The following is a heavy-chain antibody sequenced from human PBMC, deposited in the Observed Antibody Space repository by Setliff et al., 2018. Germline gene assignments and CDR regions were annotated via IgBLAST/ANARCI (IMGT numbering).Heavy chain of an antibody. CDR2: INPNSGGT. D-gene: IGHD4-4*01. CDR3: ARDYSNFPPYYYYGMDV. Sequence: ASVKVSCKASGYTFISYGISWVRQAPGQGLEWMGWINPNSGGTNYAQKLQGRVTMTTDTSTSTAYMELRSLRSDDTAVYYCARDYSNFPPYYYYGMDVWGQGTTVTVS. V-gene: IGHV1-18*01. CDR1: GYTFISYG. J-gene: IGHJ6*02.